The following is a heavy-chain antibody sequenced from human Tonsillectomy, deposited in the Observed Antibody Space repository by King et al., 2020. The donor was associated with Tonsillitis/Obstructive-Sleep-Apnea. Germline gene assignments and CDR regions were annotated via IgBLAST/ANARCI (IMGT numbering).Heavy chain of an antibody. CDR2: IYYSGST. CDR1: GGSISSYX. J-gene: IGHJ4*02. V-gene: IGHV4-59*01. D-gene: IGHD2-2*01. Sequence: VQLQESGPGLVKPSETLSLTCTVXGGSISSYXWSWIRPPPGKGLEWIGYIYYSGSTNYNPSLKSRVTISVETSKNQFSLTLSSVTAADTAVYYCARGSVEIVVVPAATSFDYWGQGTLVTVSS. CDR3: ARGSVEIVVVPAATSFDY.